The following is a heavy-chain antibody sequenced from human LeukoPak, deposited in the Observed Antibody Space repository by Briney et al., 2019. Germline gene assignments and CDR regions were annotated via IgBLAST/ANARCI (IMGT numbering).Heavy chain of an antibody. CDR1: GGTFSSYA. J-gene: IGHJ4*02. Sequence: ASVNVSCKASGGTFSSYAISWVRQAPGQGLEWMGGIIPIFGTANYAQKFQGRVTITADESMSTAYMELSSLRSEDTAVYYCASLYTRRYSSGWYGTGFDYWGQGTLVTVSS. CDR3: ASLYTRRYSSGWYGTGFDY. D-gene: IGHD6-19*01. V-gene: IGHV1-69*13. CDR2: IIPIFGTA.